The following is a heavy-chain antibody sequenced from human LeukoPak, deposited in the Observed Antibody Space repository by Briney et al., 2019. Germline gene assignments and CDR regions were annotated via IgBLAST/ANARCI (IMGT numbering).Heavy chain of an antibody. Sequence: SETLSLTCTVSGGSISSYYWSWIRQPPRKGLEWIGYIYYSGSTNYNPSLKSRVTISVDTSKNQLSLKLSSVTAADTAVYYCARDRYYYDSSGSATYYMDVWGKGTTVTVSS. D-gene: IGHD3-22*01. CDR2: IYYSGST. CDR1: GGSISSYY. CDR3: ARDRYYYDSSGSATYYMDV. V-gene: IGHV4-59*01. J-gene: IGHJ6*03.